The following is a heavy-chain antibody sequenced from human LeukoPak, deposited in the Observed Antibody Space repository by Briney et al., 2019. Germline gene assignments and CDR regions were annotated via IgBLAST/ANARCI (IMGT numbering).Heavy chain of an antibody. CDR3: ARDTSSGYLTGYYFDY. CDR1: GYTFTSYY. CDR2: INPSGGST. D-gene: IGHD3-22*01. J-gene: IGHJ4*02. Sequence: GASVKVSCKASGYTFTSYYMHWVRQAPGQGLEWMGIINPSGGSTSYAQKFQGRVAMTRDMSTSTVYMELSSLRSEDTAVYYCARDTSSGYLTGYYFDYWGQGTLVTVSS. V-gene: IGHV1-46*01.